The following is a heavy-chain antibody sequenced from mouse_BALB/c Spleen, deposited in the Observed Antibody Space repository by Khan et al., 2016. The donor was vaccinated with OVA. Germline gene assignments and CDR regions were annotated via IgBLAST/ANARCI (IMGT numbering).Heavy chain of an antibody. Sequence: EVELVESGPGLVKPSQSLSLTCTVTGYSITSGYAWNWIRQFPGNKLEWMGYISYSGVTSYTPSLKSRISITRDTSKNQFFLQLTSVTTEDTATYYWARGKYYGYYFDYWGQGTTLTVSS. CDR1: GYSITSGYA. D-gene: IGHD1-1*01. J-gene: IGHJ2*01. CDR3: ARGKYYGYYFDY. CDR2: ISYSGVT. V-gene: IGHV3-2*02.